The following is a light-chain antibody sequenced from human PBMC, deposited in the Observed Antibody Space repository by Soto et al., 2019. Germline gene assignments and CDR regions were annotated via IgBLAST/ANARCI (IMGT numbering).Light chain of an antibody. CDR1: QYINTR. CDR2: QTS. CDR3: QQDYKGT. J-gene: IGKJ1*01. Sequence: EIVLRQSPATLYSFPGGRVTLSCRASQYINTRLAWYQHRPGQAPRLLIYQTSIRAAGIPARFSGSGSGTDFTLTISSLQPEDFAVYYCQQDYKGTFGQGTKVDIK. V-gene: IGKV3D-7*01.